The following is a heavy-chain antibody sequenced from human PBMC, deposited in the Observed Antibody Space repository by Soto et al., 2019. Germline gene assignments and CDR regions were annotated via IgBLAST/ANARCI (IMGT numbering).Heavy chain of an antibody. V-gene: IGHV4-59*01. CDR2: IHYSGTI. J-gene: IGHJ4*02. Sequence: SSETLSLTCIVSGDSMINYYWNWIRQPPGKGLEWIGYIHYSGTINYNPSLKRRVTLSVDTSKNLFSLKLNSVTTADTAVYFCASRSETFSYYFDYWGQGALVT. D-gene: IGHD6-19*01. CDR1: GDSMINYY. CDR3: ASRSETFSYYFDY.